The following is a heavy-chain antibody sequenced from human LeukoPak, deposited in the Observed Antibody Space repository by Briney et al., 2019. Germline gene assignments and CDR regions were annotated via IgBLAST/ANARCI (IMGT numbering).Heavy chain of an antibody. J-gene: IGHJ5*02. D-gene: IGHD3-10*01. CDR2: IKEDGREK. CDR3: ARGYYSINWFAP. Sequence: PGGALRLSCAASGFTFGKYWMRWVRQAPGKGLEWLANIKEDGREKYYVDSVKGRFTISRDNAKNSLFLQINSLRADDTAVYFCARGYYSINWFAPWGQGTLVTVSS. V-gene: IGHV3-7*04. CDR1: GFTFGKYW.